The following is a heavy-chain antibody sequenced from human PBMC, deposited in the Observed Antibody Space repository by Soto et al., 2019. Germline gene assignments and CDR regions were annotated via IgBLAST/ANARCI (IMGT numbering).Heavy chain of an antibody. Sequence: QVHLVQSGAEVKKPGASVKVSCKASGYTFTSYGINWVRQAPGQGLEWMGWISAHNGNTDYAQKLQGRVTMTRDTSTSTAYMGRRILGSEDAAVYYCARGRCGDYWGQGALVTVSS. CDR3: ARGRCGDY. CDR2: ISAHNGNT. V-gene: IGHV1-18*01. J-gene: IGHJ4*02. CDR1: GYTFTSYG.